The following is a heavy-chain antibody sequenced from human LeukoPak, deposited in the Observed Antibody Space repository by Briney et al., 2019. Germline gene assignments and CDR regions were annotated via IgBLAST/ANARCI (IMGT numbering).Heavy chain of an antibody. CDR2: ISSSGSTI. CDR3: ARRVVRFLEWSPWRGDYYYYYMDV. CDR1: GFTFSDYY. J-gene: IGHJ6*03. V-gene: IGHV3-11*04. Sequence: GGSLRLSCAASGFTFSDYYMSWIRQAPGKGLEWVSYISSSGSTIYYADSVKGRFTISRDNAKNSLYLQMNSLRAEDTAVYYCARRVVRFLEWSPWRGDYYYYYMDVWGKGTTVTVSS. D-gene: IGHD3-3*01.